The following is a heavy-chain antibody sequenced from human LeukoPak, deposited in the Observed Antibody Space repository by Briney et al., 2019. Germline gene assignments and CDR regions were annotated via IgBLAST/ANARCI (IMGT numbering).Heavy chain of an antibody. V-gene: IGHV3-30*04. CDR2: ISYDGSNK. CDR3: AKSTHYCSSTSCYTYYYGMDV. CDR1: GFTFSSYA. J-gene: IGHJ6*02. D-gene: IGHD2-2*02. Sequence: GRSLRLSCAASGFTFSSYAMHWVRQAPGKGLEWVAVISYDGSNKYYADSVKGRFTISRDNSKNTLYLQMNSLRAEDTAVNYCAKSTHYCSSTSCYTYYYGMDVWGQGTTVTVSS.